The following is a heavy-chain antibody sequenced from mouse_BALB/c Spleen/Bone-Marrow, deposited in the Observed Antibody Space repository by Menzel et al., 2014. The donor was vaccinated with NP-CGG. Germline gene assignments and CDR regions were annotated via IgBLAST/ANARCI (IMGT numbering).Heavy chain of an antibody. CDR1: GFTFSSYG. Sequence: DVKLVESGGGLVQPGGSLKLSCAASGFTFSSYGMSWVRQTPDKRLELVASLNSNGGSTYYPDSVKGRFTISRGNAKNTLSLQMSSLKSEDTAMYYCARGNYGNYVDYFDYWGQGTTLTVSS. V-gene: IGHV5-6-3*01. J-gene: IGHJ2*01. D-gene: IGHD2-1*01. CDR3: ARGNYGNYVDYFDY. CDR2: LNSNGGST.